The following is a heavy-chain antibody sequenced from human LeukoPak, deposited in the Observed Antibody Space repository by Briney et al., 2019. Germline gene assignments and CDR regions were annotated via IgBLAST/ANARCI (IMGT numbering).Heavy chain of an antibody. J-gene: IGHJ3*02. Sequence: ASVKVSCKASVYTFTSYDINWVRQATGQGREWMGGMNPNSGNTGYAQKFHGRVTITKNTSISTAYMELSSLRSEDTAVYYCARGRRWWELHEAFDIWGQGTMVTVSS. CDR1: VYTFTSYD. CDR3: ARGRRWWELHEAFDI. V-gene: IGHV1-8*03. CDR2: MNPNSGNT. D-gene: IGHD1-26*01.